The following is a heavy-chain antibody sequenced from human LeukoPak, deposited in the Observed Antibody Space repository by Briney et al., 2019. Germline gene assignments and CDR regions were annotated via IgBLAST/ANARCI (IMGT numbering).Heavy chain of an antibody. D-gene: IGHD4-17*01. CDR1: GGSISDYY. J-gene: IGHJ4*02. Sequence: SETLSLTCAVSGGSISDYYWSWIRQPPGKGLEWIGYINYSGNTNYNPSLKSRVTISVDTSKNQFSLRLTSVTAADTAVFYCAREGRQDYVYFDYWGQGSLVTVSS. CDR2: INYSGNT. CDR3: AREGRQDYVYFDY. V-gene: IGHV4-59*01.